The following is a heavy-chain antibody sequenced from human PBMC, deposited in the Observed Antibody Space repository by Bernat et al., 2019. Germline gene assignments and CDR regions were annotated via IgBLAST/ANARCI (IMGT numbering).Heavy chain of an antibody. D-gene: IGHD5-18*01. CDR1: GGSISSSNW. CDR3: ARVGMSGYSYGYAFYYYYGMDV. J-gene: IGHJ6*02. V-gene: IGHV4-4*02. CDR2: IYHSGST. Sequence: QVQLQESGPGLVKPSGTLSLTCAVSGGSISSSNWWSWVRQPPGKGLEWIGEIYHSGSTNYNPSLKSRVTISVDQYKNPFSLKLSSVTAADTAVYYCARVGMSGYSYGYAFYYYYGMDVWGQGTTVTVSS.